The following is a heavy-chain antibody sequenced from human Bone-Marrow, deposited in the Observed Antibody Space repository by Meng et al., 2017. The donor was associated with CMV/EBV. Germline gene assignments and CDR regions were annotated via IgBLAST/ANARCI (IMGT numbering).Heavy chain of an antibody. J-gene: IGHJ3*02. CDR1: GGSFSGYY. D-gene: IGHD2-2*01. Sequence: GSLRLSCAVYGGSFSGYYWSWIRQPPGKGLEWIGEINHSGSTNYNPSLKSRVTISVDTSKNQFSLKLSSVTAADTAVYYCARYCSSTSCSDAFDIWGQGTMVTVSS. CDR3: ARYCSSTSCSDAFDI. V-gene: IGHV4-34*01. CDR2: INHSGST.